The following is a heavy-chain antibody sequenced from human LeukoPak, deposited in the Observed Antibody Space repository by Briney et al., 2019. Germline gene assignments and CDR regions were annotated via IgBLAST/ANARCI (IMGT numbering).Heavy chain of an antibody. J-gene: IGHJ4*02. CDR1: GFTFSSYS. D-gene: IGHD5-18*01. Sequence: GGSLRLSCAASGFTFSSYSMNWVRQAPGKGLEWVSSISSSSSYIYYADSVKGRFTISRDNAKNSLYLQMNSLRAEDTAVYYCARVVGGYSYGPWYFDYWGQGTLVTVSS. CDR2: ISSSSSYI. CDR3: ARVVGGYSYGPWYFDY. V-gene: IGHV3-21*01.